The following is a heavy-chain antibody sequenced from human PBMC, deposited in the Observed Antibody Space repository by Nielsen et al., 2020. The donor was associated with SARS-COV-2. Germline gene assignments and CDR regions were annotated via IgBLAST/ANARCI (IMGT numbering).Heavy chain of an antibody. D-gene: IGHD6-19*01. CDR1: GFIFSSYS. Sequence: GESLKISCAASGFIFSSYSMNWVRQAPGKGLEWVAMIWRGGEYKFYPDSVRGRFTLSRDDSKNLVSLQMESLRVEDTALYYCTRDPPDSGWALDYWGQGIPVTVSS. V-gene: IGHV3-33*04. CDR3: TRDPPDSGWALDY. J-gene: IGHJ4*02. CDR2: IWRGGEYK.